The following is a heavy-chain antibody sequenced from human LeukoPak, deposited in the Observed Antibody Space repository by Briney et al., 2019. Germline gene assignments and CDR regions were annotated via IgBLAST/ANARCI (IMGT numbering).Heavy chain of an antibody. Sequence: PGGSLRLSCAASGFTFSSYEMNWVRQAPGKGLEWVSYISRSSSSLYHAESVKGRFTISRDNAKNSLYLQMNSLRAEDTAVYYCARLTADYYYYGMDVWGQGTTVTVSS. CDR3: ARLTADYYYYGMDV. CDR1: GFTFSSYE. V-gene: IGHV3-48*03. J-gene: IGHJ6*02. CDR2: ISRSSSSL.